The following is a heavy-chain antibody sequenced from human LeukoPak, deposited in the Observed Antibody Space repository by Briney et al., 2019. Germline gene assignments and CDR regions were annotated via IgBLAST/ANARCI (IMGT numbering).Heavy chain of an antibody. D-gene: IGHD3-10*01. CDR1: GYTFTSYG. CDR2: ISAYNGNT. Sequence: ASVKVSCKASGYTFTSYGISWVRQAPGQGLEWMGWISAYNGNTNYAQKLQGRVTMTTDTSTSTAYMELRSLRSDDTAVYYCARAPLSITMVRGTLRYWGQGTLVTVSS. J-gene: IGHJ4*02. CDR3: ARAPLSITMVRGTLRY. V-gene: IGHV1-18*01.